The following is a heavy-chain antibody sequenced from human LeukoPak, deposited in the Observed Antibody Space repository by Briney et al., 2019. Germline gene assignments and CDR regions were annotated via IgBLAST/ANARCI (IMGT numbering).Heavy chain of an antibody. Sequence: ASVKVSCKASGYTFTGYYMHWVRQAPGQGLEWMGWINPNSGGTNYAQKFQGRVTMTRDTSISTAYMELSRLRSDDTAVHYCARGGARYYYDSSDYYTDYWGQGTLVTVSS. CDR2: INPNSGGT. V-gene: IGHV1-2*02. CDR1: GYTFTGYY. J-gene: IGHJ4*02. CDR3: ARGGARYYYDSSDYYTDY. D-gene: IGHD3-22*01.